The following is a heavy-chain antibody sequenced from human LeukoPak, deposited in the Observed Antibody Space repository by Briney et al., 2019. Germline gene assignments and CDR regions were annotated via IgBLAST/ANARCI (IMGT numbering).Heavy chain of an antibody. CDR3: ARSGVATCHY. D-gene: IGHD3-10*01. Sequence: GGSLRLSCQASGFTFSDYAMSWVRQAPGKGLEWVSSINPDGGSFFADSVKGRFAISRDDSRSVVYLQMNTLSAEDTAVYYCARSGVATCHYWGQGILVAVSS. V-gene: IGHV3-23*01. J-gene: IGHJ4*02. CDR2: INPDGGS. CDR1: GFTFSDYA.